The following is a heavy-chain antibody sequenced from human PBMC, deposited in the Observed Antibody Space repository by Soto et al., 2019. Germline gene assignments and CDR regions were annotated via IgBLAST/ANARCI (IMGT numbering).Heavy chain of an antibody. CDR1: GFNFNRYV. V-gene: IGHV3-64D*06. CDR2: ISRNGDDR. D-gene: IGHD6-19*01. CDR3: EKETPYHSSSWPDREYFAMDV. J-gene: IGHJ6*02. Sequence: GGSLRLSCSASGFNFNRYVMAWVRQATGRGLEYVSGISRNGDDRWYAKSVKGRFSISRENSKSVLFLQMNSLTTEDTGIYKCEKETPYHSSSWPDREYFAMDVWGQGITVTVSS.